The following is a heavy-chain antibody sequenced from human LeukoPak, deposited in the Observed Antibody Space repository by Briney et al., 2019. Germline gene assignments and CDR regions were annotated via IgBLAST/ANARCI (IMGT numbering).Heavy chain of an antibody. Sequence: GGSLRLSCAISGSTVSANVMNWVRQAPGRGLEWIARSGNKGTQYTTVYAASVRGRFTISRDDSKSSLYLQMDSLKTEDTAVYYCVRGYNSFDIWGQGTMLTVSS. V-gene: IGHV3-72*01. CDR1: GSTVSANV. D-gene: IGHD2/OR15-2a*01. J-gene: IGHJ3*02. CDR3: VRGYNSFDI. CDR2: SGNKGTQYTT.